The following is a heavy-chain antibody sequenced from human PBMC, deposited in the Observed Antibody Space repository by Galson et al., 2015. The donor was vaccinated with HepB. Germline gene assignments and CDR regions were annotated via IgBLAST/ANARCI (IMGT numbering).Heavy chain of an antibody. CDR1: GYTFTGYY. CDR2: INPNSGGT. Sequence: SVKVSCKASGYTFTGYYMHWVRQAPGQGLEWMGRINPNSGGTNYAQKFQGRVTMTRDTSISTAYMEPSRLRSDDTAVYYCARVPPSSMVQGVRRFDYWGQGTLVTVSS. V-gene: IGHV1-2*06. J-gene: IGHJ4*02. D-gene: IGHD3-10*01. CDR3: ARVPPSSMVQGVRRFDY.